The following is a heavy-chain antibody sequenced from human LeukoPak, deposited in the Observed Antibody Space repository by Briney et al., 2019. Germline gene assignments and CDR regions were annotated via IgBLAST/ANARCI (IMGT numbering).Heavy chain of an antibody. D-gene: IGHD6-6*01. CDR2: MNPNSGNT. Sequence: ASVKVSCKASGYTFTSYDINWVRQATGQGLEWMGWMNPNSGNTGYAQKFQGRVTITRNTSISTAYMELSSLRSEDTAVYYCARGRLWQLIDHDAFDIWGQGTMVTVSS. CDR1: GYTFTSYD. V-gene: IGHV1-8*03. CDR3: ARGRLWQLIDHDAFDI. J-gene: IGHJ3*02.